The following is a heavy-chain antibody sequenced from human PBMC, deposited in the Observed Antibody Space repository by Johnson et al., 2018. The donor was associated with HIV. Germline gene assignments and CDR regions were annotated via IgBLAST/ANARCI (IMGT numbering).Heavy chain of an antibody. Sequence: QVRLVESGGDLVKPGGSLRLSCAASGFIFSDYYMTWIRQAPGKGLESISYISSSGRTIYYADSVKGRFTMSRDSSKNTLYLQMNSLRPEDTAVYYCAKDRNWGRLFDGFDIWGRGTMVTVSS. CDR1: GFIFSDYY. J-gene: IGHJ3*02. D-gene: IGHD7-27*01. CDR3: AKDRNWGRLFDGFDI. V-gene: IGHV3-11*04. CDR2: ISSSGRTI.